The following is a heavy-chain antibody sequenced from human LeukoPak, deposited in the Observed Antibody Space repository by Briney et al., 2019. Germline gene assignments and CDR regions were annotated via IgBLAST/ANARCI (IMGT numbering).Heavy chain of an antibody. Sequence: PGRSLTLSCAASGFTFDDYAMHWVRQAPGKGLEWVSGINRNSGDVGYADSVKGRFTISRDNAKNSLYLQMNSLRAEDTAFYYCAKDRNYRDLDSLDIWGQGTMVTVSS. V-gene: IGHV3-9*01. J-gene: IGHJ3*02. CDR2: INRNSGDV. D-gene: IGHD5-24*01. CDR3: AKDRNYRDLDSLDI. CDR1: GFTFDDYA.